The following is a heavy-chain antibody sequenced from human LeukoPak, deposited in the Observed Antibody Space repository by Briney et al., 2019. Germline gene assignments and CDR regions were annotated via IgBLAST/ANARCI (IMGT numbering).Heavy chain of an antibody. V-gene: IGHV1-3*01. CDR3: ARGPRITIFGVVIIPYFDY. CDR1: GYTFTSYA. Sequence: ASVKVSCKASGYTFTSYAMHWVRQAPGQRLEWMGWINAGNGNTKYSQKFQGRVTITRDTSASTAYMELSSLRSEATAVYYCARGPRITIFGVVIIPYFDYWGQGTLVTVSS. CDR2: INAGNGNT. D-gene: IGHD3-3*01. J-gene: IGHJ4*02.